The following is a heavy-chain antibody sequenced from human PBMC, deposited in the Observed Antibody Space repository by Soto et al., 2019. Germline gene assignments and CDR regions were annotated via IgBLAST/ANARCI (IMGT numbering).Heavy chain of an antibody. CDR3: ARSVRIAVGSGGWWANYFDL. CDR2: INPSGGST. Sequence: ASVKVSCKASGYTFTGYYIHWVRQAPGQGLEWMGVINPSGGSTRYAQKFQGRVTVATDTSTSTVYMELSSLRSEDTAVYYCARSVRIAVGSGGWWANYFDLWGQGTLVTVSS. J-gene: IGHJ4*02. D-gene: IGHD6-13*01. CDR1: GYTFTGYY. V-gene: IGHV1-46*03.